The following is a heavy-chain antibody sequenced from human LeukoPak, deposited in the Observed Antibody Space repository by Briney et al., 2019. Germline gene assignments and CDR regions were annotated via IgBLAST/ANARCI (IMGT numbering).Heavy chain of an antibody. CDR2: ISGSGGST. D-gene: IGHD3-9*01. J-gene: IGHJ4*02. Sequence: GGSLRLSCAASGFTFSSYAMSWVRQAPGKGLEWVSAISGSGGSTYYADSVKGRFTISRDNSKNTLYLQMNSLRAEDTAVYYCAKYYDILSFRYYFDYWGQGTLVTVSS. V-gene: IGHV3-23*01. CDR3: AKYYDILSFRYYFDY. CDR1: GFTFSSYA.